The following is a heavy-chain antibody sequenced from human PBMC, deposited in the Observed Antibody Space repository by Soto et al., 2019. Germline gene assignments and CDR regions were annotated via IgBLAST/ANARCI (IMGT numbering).Heavy chain of an antibody. J-gene: IGHJ5*02. Sequence: QVQLVQSGAEVKKPGSSVKVSCTASGGTFSSYAISWVRQAPGQGLEWMGGIIPIFGTANYAQKFQGRVTITGDESTSTAYMELSSLRSADTAVYYCAIRRRGIAVAVTRVSWFDPWGQGTLVTVSS. CDR3: AIRRRGIAVAVTRVSWFDP. V-gene: IGHV1-69*12. D-gene: IGHD6-19*01. CDR1: GGTFSSYA. CDR2: IIPIFGTA.